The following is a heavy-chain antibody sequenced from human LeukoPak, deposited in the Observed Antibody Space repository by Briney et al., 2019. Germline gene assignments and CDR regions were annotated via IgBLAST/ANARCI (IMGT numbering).Heavy chain of an antibody. D-gene: IGHD4-17*01. Sequence: GGSLRLSCAASGFTFSSYEMNWVRQAPGKGLEWVSYISSSGSTIYYADSVKGRFTISRDNAKNSLYLQMNSLRAEDTAMYYCARDIIGDYPAYWGQGTLVTVSS. J-gene: IGHJ4*02. CDR2: ISSSGSTI. V-gene: IGHV3-48*03. CDR3: ARDIIGDYPAY. CDR1: GFTFSSYE.